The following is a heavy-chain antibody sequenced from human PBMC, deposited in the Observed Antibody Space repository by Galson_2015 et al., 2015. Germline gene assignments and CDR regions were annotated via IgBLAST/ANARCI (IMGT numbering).Heavy chain of an antibody. CDR2: IYYSGST. D-gene: IGHD1-26*01. Sequence: TVSGGSISSYYWSWIRQPPGKGLEWIGYIYYSGSTNYNPSLKSRVTISVDTSKNQFSLKLSSVTAADTAVYYCARDRSGSYYFDYWGQGTLVTVSS. J-gene: IGHJ4*02. CDR3: ARDRSGSYYFDY. CDR1: GGSISSYY. V-gene: IGHV4-59*01.